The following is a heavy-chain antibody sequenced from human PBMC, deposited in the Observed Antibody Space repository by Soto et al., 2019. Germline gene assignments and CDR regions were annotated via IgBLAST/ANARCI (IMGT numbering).Heavy chain of an antibody. CDR2: IIPILGIA. D-gene: IGHD3-3*01. CDR1: GGTFSSYA. Sequence: ASVKVSCKASGGTFSSYAISWVRQAPGQGLEWMGRIIPILGIANYAQKFQGRVTITADKSTSTAYMELSSLRSEDTAVYYCASGFYRAAVGWFDPWGQGTLVTVSS. CDR3: ASGFYRAAVGWFDP. J-gene: IGHJ5*02. V-gene: IGHV1-69*04.